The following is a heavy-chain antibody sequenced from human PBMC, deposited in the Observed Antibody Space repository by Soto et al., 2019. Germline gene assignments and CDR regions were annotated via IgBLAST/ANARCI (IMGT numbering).Heavy chain of an antibody. J-gene: IGHJ5*01. CDR1: GSSVSGDFY. Sequence: SETLSLTCAVSGSSVSGDFYWSWIRQPPGKGLEGIGSVYPSGNTYYLPSLRGRISLSIDTSKNQISLTLTSVTAADTAVYFCARGRYCLTGRCFPNWFDSWGQGTLVSVS. CDR3: ARGRYCLTGRCFPNWFDS. V-gene: IGHV4-38-2*01. CDR2: VYPSGNT. D-gene: IGHD2-15*01.